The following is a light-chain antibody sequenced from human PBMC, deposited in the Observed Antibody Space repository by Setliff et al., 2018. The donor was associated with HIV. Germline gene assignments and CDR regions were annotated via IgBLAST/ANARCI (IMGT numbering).Light chain of an antibody. J-gene: IGLJ1*01. Sequence: QSVLTQPPSVSAAPGQKVTISCSGSSSNIGNNYVSWYQQLPRTAPKLLIYDNNKRPSGIPDRFSGSKSGTSATLGITGLQTGDEADYYCGTWDSSLSAYVFAPGTRSPS. V-gene: IGLV1-51*01. CDR3: GTWDSSLSAYV. CDR1: SSNIGNNY. CDR2: DNN.